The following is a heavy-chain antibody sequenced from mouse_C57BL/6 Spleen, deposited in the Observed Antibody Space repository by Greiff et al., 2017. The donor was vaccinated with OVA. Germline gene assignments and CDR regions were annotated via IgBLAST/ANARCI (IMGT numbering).Heavy chain of an antibody. Sequence: EVMLVESGGGLVKPGGSLKLSCAASGFTFSSYTMSWVRQTPEKRLEWVATISGGGGNTYYPDSVKGRFTISRDNAKNILYLQMSSLRSEDTALYYCARQGTTVVAPYWYFDVWGTGTTVTVSS. CDR2: ISGGGGNT. J-gene: IGHJ1*03. CDR1: GFTFSSYT. D-gene: IGHD1-1*01. CDR3: ARQGTTVVAPYWYFDV. V-gene: IGHV5-9*01.